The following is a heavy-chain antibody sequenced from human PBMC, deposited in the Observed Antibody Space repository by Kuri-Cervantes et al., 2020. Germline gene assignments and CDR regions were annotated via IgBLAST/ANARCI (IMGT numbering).Heavy chain of an antibody. CDR3: ARVLRSALGAFDI. V-gene: IGHV4-61*02. J-gene: IGHJ3*02. Sequence: SETLSLTCAVSGDSISSGGYYWSWIRQPAGKGLEWIGRIYTSGSTNYNPSLKSRVTMSVDTSKNQFSLKLSSVTAADTAVYYCARVLRSALGAFDIWGQGTMVTVSS. CDR2: IYTSGST. CDR1: GDSISSGGYY. D-gene: IGHD5-24*01.